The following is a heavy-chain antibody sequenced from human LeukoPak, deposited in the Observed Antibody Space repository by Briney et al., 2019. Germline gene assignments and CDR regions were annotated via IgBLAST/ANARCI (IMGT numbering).Heavy chain of an antibody. CDR1: GFTFTTHW. Sequence: GGSLRLSCGASGFTFTTHWIHWVRQAPGKGLVWVSRIKPDGSDTNYADSVKGRFTISRDNAKNTVYLQMNSLRAEDTAVYYCVRTSSTWVYFFDYWGQGTLVTVSS. D-gene: IGHD6-13*01. V-gene: IGHV3-74*01. J-gene: IGHJ4*02. CDR3: VRTSSTWVYFFDY. CDR2: IKPDGSDT.